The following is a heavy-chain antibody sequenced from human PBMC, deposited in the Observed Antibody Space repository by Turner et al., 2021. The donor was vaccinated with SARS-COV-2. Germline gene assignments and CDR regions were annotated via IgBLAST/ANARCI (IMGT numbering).Heavy chain of an antibody. CDR3: AKRVAFDI. CDR1: GFTFIIHA. V-gene: IGHV3-23*01. J-gene: IGHJ3*02. Sequence: EEQLLESGGGLVQPGGSLRLSCAASGFTFIIHAMSWVRQAPGKGLEWVSAISGSGDSTYYADSVKGRFTISRDNSKNTLYLQRNTLRAEDTAVYYCAKRVAFDIWGQGTMVTVSS. CDR2: ISGSGDST.